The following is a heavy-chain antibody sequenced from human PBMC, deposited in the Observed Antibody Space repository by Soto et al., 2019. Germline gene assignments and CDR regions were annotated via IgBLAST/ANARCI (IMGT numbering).Heavy chain of an antibody. D-gene: IGHD3-16*01. V-gene: IGHV1-2*02. CDR3: ATGEVDVDPLDP. CDR2: INPNSRNT. Sequence: ASVTVSCKASGDTFPGYSIHWVRQAPGQGLEWMGWINPNSRNTKYVENCQGRVTMTRDTSIRTADMELSGLRSDDTAVYLCATGEVDVDPLDPWGKGTLVTVSS. J-gene: IGHJ5*02. CDR1: GDTFPGYS.